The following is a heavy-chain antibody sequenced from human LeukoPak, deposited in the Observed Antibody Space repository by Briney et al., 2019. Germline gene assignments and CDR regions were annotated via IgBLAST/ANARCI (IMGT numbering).Heavy chain of an antibody. J-gene: IGHJ4*02. CDR1: GFTFDSYA. D-gene: IGHD6-19*01. V-gene: IGHV3-23*01. CDR2: ISGSGGST. Sequence: GGSLRLSCAASGFTFDSYAMSWVRQAPGKGLEWVSAISGSGGSTYYADSVKGRFTISRDNSKNTLYLQMNSLRAEDTAVYYCAKDSSGRGEYYFDYWGQGTLVTVSS. CDR3: AKDSSGRGEYYFDY.